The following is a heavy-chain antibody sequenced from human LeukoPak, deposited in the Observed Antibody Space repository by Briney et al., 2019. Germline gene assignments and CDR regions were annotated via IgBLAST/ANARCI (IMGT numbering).Heavy chain of an antibody. J-gene: IGHJ4*02. V-gene: IGHV4-59*12. CDR2: IYYSGST. CDR3: AREAPRVGNSY. D-gene: IGHD4-23*01. Sequence: SETLSLTCTVSGGSISSYYWSWIRQPPGKGLKWIGYIYYSGSTNYNPSLKSRVTISVDTSKNQFSLKLSSVTAADTAVYYCAREAPRVGNSYWGQGTLVTVSS. CDR1: GGSISSYY.